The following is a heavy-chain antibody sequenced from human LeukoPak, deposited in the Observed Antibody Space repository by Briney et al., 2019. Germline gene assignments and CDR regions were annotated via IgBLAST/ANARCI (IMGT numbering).Heavy chain of an antibody. V-gene: IGHV3-7*03. CDR2: VRQDGSDK. CDR1: GFTFTNYW. Sequence: GGSLRLSCAASGFTFTNYWMSWVRQAPGKGLEWVANVRQDGSDKYYGDSVKGRFTISRDNAKNSLYLQMNSLRAEDTAIYYCARDLNTGMDVWGRGTTVTVSS. CDR3: ARDLNTGMDV. J-gene: IGHJ6*02.